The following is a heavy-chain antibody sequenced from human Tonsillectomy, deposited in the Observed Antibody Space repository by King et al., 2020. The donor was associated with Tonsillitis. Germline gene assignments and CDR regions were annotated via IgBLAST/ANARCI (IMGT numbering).Heavy chain of an antibody. J-gene: IGHJ4*02. D-gene: IGHD5-24*01. CDR3: ARPQRCLHNPLDY. CDR2: ISSSSSTI. Sequence: VQLVESGGGLVQPGGSLRLSCAASGFTFSSYSMNWVRQAPGKGLEWVSYISSSSSTIYYADSVKGRFTISRDNAKNSLYLQMNSMRAEDTAVYYCARPQRCLHNPLDYWGQGTLVTVSS. V-gene: IGHV3-48*01. CDR1: GFTFSSYS.